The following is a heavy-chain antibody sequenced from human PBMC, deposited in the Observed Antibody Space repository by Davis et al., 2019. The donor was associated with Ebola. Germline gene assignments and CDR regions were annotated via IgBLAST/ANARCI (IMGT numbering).Heavy chain of an antibody. CDR2: ISAYNGNT. CDR3: TRGNSWDAPFDY. J-gene: IGHJ4*02. D-gene: IGHD6-13*01. CDR1: GYTFKNYA. Sequence: ASVKVSCKASGYTFKNYAISWVRQAPGQGLEWMGWISAYNGNTNYAQRLQGRVTMSTDTSTSTAYMELRSLRSDETAVYYCTRGNSWDAPFDYWGQGTLVTVSS. V-gene: IGHV1-18*01.